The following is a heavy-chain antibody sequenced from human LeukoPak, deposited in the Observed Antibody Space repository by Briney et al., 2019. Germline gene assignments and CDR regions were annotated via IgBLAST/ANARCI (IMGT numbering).Heavy chain of an antibody. Sequence: ASVKVSCKASGYTFTSYGISWVRQAPGQGLEWMGWISAYNGNTNYAQRLQGRVTMTTDTSTSTAYMELRSLRFDDTAVYSCARDSHSGSYSLAFDIWGQGTMVTVSS. CDR3: ARDSHSGSYSLAFDI. J-gene: IGHJ3*02. CDR1: GYTFTSYG. D-gene: IGHD1-26*01. V-gene: IGHV1-18*01. CDR2: ISAYNGNT.